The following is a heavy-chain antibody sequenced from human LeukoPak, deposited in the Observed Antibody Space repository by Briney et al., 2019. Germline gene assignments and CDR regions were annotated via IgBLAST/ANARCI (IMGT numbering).Heavy chain of an antibody. Sequence: PSQTLSLTCTVSGGSISNGGQYWSWIRQHPGKGLEWIGYIYYSGSTFYNPSLQSRLTISVDTSENQFSLKLSSVTAADTAVYYCARVVVGVDNWFDPWGQGTLVTVSS. V-gene: IGHV4-31*03. CDR1: GGSISNGGQY. J-gene: IGHJ5*02. CDR2: IYYSGST. CDR3: ARVVVGVDNWFDP. D-gene: IGHD1-26*01.